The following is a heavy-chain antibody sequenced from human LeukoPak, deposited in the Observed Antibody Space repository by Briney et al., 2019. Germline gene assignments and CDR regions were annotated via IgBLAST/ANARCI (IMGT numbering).Heavy chain of an antibody. CDR1: GYTFTGYY. J-gene: IGHJ6*03. V-gene: IGHV1-2*02. D-gene: IGHD3-10*01. Sequence: ASVKVSCKASGYTFTGYYMHWVRQAPGQGLEWMGWINPNSGDTGFAQKFQGRVTMTRNTSISTAYMELSSLRSEDTAMYYCARASGSLVRGVVTYQYYYYMDVWGKGTTVTIS. CDR2: INPNSGDT. CDR3: ARASGSLVRGVVTYQYYYYMDV.